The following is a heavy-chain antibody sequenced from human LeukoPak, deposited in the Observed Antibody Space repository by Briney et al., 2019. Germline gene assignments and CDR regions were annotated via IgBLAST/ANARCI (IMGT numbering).Heavy chain of an antibody. V-gene: IGHV4-4*07. D-gene: IGHD6-13*01. J-gene: IGHJ4*02. CDR1: GGSISSYY. Sequence: SETLSLTCTVSGGSISSYYWSWIRQPAGKGLEWIGRIYTSGSTNYNPSLKSRVTMSVDTSKNQFSLKLSSVTAADTAVYYCARETDPNSSSWYQAAFGYWGQGTLVTVSS. CDR2: IYTSGST. CDR3: ARETDPNSSSWYQAAFGY.